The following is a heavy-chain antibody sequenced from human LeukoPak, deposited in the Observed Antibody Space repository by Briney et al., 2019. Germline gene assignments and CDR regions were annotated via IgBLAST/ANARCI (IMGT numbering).Heavy chain of an antibody. CDR1: GGSISSYY. CDR3: ARTAVPDLAIDY. CDR2: IYYSGST. Sequence: SETLSLTCTVSGGSISSYYWSWIRQPPGKGLEWIGYIYYSGSTNYNPSLKSRVTISVDTSKNQFSLKLTSVTAADTALYYCARTAVPDLAIDYWGQGTLVTVSS. J-gene: IGHJ4*02. V-gene: IGHV4-59*01.